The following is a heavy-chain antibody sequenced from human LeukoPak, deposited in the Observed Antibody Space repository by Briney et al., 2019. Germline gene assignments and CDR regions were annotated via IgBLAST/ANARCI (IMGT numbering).Heavy chain of an antibody. D-gene: IGHD4-11*01. V-gene: IGHV3-23*01. CDR1: GFTFSSYA. CDR2: ISGSGGST. Sequence: PGGSLRLSCAASGFTFSSYAMSWVRQAPGKGPEWVSAISGSGGSTYYADSVKGRFTISRDNSKNTLYLQMNSLRAEDTAVYYCAKDRLTVSTYNWFDPWGQGTLVTVSS. J-gene: IGHJ5*02. CDR3: AKDRLTVSTYNWFDP.